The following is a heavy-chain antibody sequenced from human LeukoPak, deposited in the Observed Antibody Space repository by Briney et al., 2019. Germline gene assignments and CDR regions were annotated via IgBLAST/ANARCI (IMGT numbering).Heavy chain of an antibody. CDR1: GDSVSSDTAA. D-gene: IGHD2-8*01. Sequence: SQTLSLTCAISGDSVSSDTAAWNWIRQSPSRGLEWLGRTYYRSKWYNDYALSVRGRITIDPDTSKNQFSLQLNSVTPEDTAVYYCARAPKSRTIGLYFDPWGQGTLVTVSS. CDR2: TYYRSKWYN. J-gene: IGHJ5*02. CDR3: ARAPKSRTIGLYFDP. V-gene: IGHV6-1*01.